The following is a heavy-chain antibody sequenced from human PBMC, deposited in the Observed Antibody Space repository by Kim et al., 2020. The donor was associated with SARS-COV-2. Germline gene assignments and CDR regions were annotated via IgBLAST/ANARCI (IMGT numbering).Heavy chain of an antibody. CDR2: INHSGST. D-gene: IGHD5-18*01. V-gene: IGHV4-34*01. CDR3: ARALNNVDTAMDDNWFDP. CDR1: GGSFSGYY. J-gene: IGHJ5*02. Sequence: SETLSLTCAVYGGSFSGYYWSWIRQPPGKGLEWIGEINHSGSTNYNPSLKSRVTISVDTSKNQFSLKLSSVTAADTAVYYCARALNNVDTAMDDNWFDP.